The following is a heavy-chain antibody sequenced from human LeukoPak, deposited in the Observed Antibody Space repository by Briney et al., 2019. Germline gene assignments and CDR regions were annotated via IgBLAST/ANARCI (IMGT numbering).Heavy chain of an antibody. Sequence: PGGSLRLSCAASGFTFRSYWMSWVRQAPGKGLEWVANIKQDGSEKYYVDSVKGRFTISRDNAKNSLYLQMNSLRAEDTAVYYCARDPRPSSGWRPFDYWGQGTLVTISS. D-gene: IGHD6-19*01. CDR3: ARDPRPSSGWRPFDY. J-gene: IGHJ4*02. V-gene: IGHV3-7*01. CDR2: IKQDGSEK. CDR1: GFTFRSYW.